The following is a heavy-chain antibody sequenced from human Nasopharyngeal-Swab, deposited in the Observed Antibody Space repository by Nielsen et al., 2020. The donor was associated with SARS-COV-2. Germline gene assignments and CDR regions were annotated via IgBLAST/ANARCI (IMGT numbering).Heavy chain of an antibody. V-gene: IGHV1-8*01. D-gene: IGHD1-1*01. CDR2: MNPNSGNT. J-gene: IGHJ6*03. CDR1: GYTFTSYD. CDR3: ARGPIVQLERYYYMDV. Sequence: ASVKVSCKASGYTFTSYDINWVRQATGQGLEWMGWMNPNSGNTGYAQKFQGRVAMTRNTSISTAYMELSSLRSEDTAVYYCARGPIVQLERYYYMDVWGKGTTVTVSS.